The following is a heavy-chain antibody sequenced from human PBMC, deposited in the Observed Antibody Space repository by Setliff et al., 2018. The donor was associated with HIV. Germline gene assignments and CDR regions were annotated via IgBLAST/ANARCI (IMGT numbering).Heavy chain of an antibody. CDR3: VRFGIGGSSGP. D-gene: IGHD6-19*01. V-gene: IGHV4-59*11. J-gene: IGHJ5*02. Sequence: SETLSLTCTVSGGSISSHYWSWIRQPPVKGLEWIGYVYHSGNTNYNPSLNSGSTNYNPSLKSRVTISLDTSKNQFSLNLTSVTAADTAVYYCVRFGIGGSSGPWGQGTLVTVSS. CDR1: GGSISSHY. CDR2: VYHSGNTNYNPSLNSGST.